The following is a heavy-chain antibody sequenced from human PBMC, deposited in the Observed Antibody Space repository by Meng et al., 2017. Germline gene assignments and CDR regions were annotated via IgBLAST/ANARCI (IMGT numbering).Heavy chain of an antibody. CDR2: ISSSSSYI. V-gene: IGHV3-21*01. D-gene: IGHD3-22*01. Sequence: GGSLRLSCAASGFTFSRYSMNWVRQAPGKGLVWVSSISSSSSYIYYADSVKGRFTISRDNAKNSLYLQMNSLRAEDTAVYYCAREGYYDSSGYEAFDIWGQGTMVTVSS. CDR3: AREGYYDSSGYEAFDI. J-gene: IGHJ3*02. CDR1: GFTFSRYS.